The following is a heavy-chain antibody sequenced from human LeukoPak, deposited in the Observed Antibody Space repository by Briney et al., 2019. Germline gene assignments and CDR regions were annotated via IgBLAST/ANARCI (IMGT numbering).Heavy chain of an antibody. D-gene: IGHD3-16*01. J-gene: IGHJ4*02. Sequence: SETLSLTCSVSGVSITSGSYYWGWIRQSPGKGLEWIGRVHSSGDIYHNAAFRSRAAVSGDASKNQFSLQLNSVTAADTAVYYCARGASPKDAVFFDYWGQGALITVSS. V-gene: IGHV4-61*02. CDR1: GVSITSGSYY. CDR3: ARGASPKDAVFFDY. CDR2: VHSSGDI.